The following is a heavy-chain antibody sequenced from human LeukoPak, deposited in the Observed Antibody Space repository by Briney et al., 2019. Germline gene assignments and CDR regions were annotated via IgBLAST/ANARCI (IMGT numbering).Heavy chain of an antibody. V-gene: IGHV1-2*02. CDR2: VNPNSGGT. J-gene: IGHJ4*02. CDR1: GYSFTGYY. D-gene: IGHD4-11*01. Sequence: ASVKVSCKASGYSFTGYYMHWVRQAPGQRLEWMGWVNPNSGGTTYAQKFQGRVTMTRDTSISTAYMELSRLRSDDTAVYYCAREGYSSYWGQGTLVTVSS. CDR3: AREGYSSY.